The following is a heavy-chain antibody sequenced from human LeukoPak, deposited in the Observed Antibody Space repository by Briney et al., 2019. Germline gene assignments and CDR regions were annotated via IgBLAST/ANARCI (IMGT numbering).Heavy chain of an antibody. Sequence: GGSLRLSCAASGFTFSSYGMHWVRQAPGKGLEWVAVIWYDGSNKYYADSVKGRFTISRDNSKNTLYLQMNSLRAEDTAVYYCARPQNAVDCSGGSCYSSYFDYWGQGTLVTVSS. CDR2: IWYDGSNK. D-gene: IGHD2-15*01. V-gene: IGHV3-33*01. CDR3: ARPQNAVDCSGGSCYSSYFDY. CDR1: GFTFSSYG. J-gene: IGHJ4*02.